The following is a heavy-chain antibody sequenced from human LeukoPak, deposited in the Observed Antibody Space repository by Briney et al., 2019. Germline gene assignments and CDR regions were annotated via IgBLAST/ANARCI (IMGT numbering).Heavy chain of an antibody. D-gene: IGHD6-13*01. Sequence: GASVKVSCKASGGTFSSYAISRVRQAPGQGLEWMGGIIPIFGTANYAQKFQGRVTITTDESTSTAYMELSSLRSDDTAVYYCARDHGIAAAGTNWFDPWGQGTLVTVSS. J-gene: IGHJ5*02. CDR2: IIPIFGTA. CDR3: ARDHGIAAAGTNWFDP. CDR1: GGTFSSYA. V-gene: IGHV1-69*05.